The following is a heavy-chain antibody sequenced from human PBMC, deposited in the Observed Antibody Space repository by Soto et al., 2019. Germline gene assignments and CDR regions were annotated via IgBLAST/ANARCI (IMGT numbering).Heavy chain of an antibody. J-gene: IGHJ6*02. Sequence: GASVKVSCKASGYTFTSYYMHWVRQAPGQGLEWMGIINPSGGSTSYAQKFQGRVTMTRDTSTSTDYMELSSLRSEVTAAYCCAMGQFGIHYYYYYGMNVWAQGTKVTVS. CDR2: INPSGGST. D-gene: IGHD3-10*01. CDR1: GYTFTSYY. CDR3: AMGQFGIHYYYYYGMNV. V-gene: IGHV1-46*01.